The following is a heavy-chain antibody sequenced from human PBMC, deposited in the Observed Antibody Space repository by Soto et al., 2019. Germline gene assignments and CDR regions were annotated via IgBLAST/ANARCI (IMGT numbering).Heavy chain of an antibody. CDR3: ARGGLYSYPY. Sequence: ASVKVSCKASGYTFIGYSIHWVRQAPGQGLEWMGRINPNSGETNFAQTFRGGVTMTTDTSISTAFMELSRLTSDDTAVYYCARGGLYSYPYWGQGTLVTVSS. CDR2: INPNSGET. CDR1: GYTFIGYS. V-gene: IGHV1-2*02. J-gene: IGHJ4*02. D-gene: IGHD3-16*02.